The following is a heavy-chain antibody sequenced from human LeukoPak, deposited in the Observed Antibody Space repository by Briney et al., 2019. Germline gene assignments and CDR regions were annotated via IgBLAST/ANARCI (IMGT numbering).Heavy chain of an antibody. V-gene: IGHV3-11*04. CDR1: GFTFSDYY. CDR2: ISSSGSTI. CDR3: ARDQGKYNWNNLDFDY. D-gene: IGHD1/OR15-1a*01. Sequence: GGSLRLSCAASGFTFSDYYMSWIRQAPGKGLEWVSYISSSGSTIYYADSVKGRFTISRDNAKNSLYLQMNSLRAEDTAVYYCARDQGKYNWNNLDFDYWGQGTLVTVSS. J-gene: IGHJ4*02.